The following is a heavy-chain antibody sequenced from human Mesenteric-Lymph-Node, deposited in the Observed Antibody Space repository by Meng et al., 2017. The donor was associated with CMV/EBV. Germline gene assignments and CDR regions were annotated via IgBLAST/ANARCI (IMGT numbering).Heavy chain of an antibody. V-gene: IGHV3-30*02. CDR3: AKDGVSHRYFDN. J-gene: IGHJ4*02. D-gene: IGHD3-16*01. CDR1: GFTFNSNG. CDR2: VRYGESDR. Sequence: GESLKISCAASGFTFNSNGMHWVRQAPGKGLEWVAFVRYGESDRYYADFAKGRFTISRDTSKNTLYLQMNSLGAEDTAVYHCAKDGVSHRYFDNWGQGTLVTVS.